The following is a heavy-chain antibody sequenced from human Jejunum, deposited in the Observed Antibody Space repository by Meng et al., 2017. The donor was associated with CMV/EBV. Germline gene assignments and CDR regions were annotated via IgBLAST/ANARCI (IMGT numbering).Heavy chain of an antibody. V-gene: IGHV3-23*01. CDR2: ISGKSCST. J-gene: IGHJ4*02. CDR1: V. CDR3: ASRPGAIFGVVIIPNFDY. Sequence: VRTWDRQAPGKGLEGVSGISGKSCSTYYAHSVKVRFTIYRDNSKNTVYLQMNSLRAEDTAVYYCASRPGAIFGVVIIPNFDYWGQGTLVTVSS. D-gene: IGHD3-3*01.